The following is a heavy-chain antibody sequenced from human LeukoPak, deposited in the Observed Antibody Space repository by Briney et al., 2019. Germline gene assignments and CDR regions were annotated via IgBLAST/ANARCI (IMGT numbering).Heavy chain of an antibody. CDR3: ARLSSHYGDYKVDP. D-gene: IGHD4-17*01. V-gene: IGHV1-2*02. CDR2: INPNSGGT. CDR1: GYTFTGYY. J-gene: IGHJ5*02. Sequence: ASVKVSCKASGYTFTGYYMHWVRQAPGQGLEWMGWINPNSGGTNSQKFQGRVTMTRDTSISTAYMELSRLRSDDTAVYYCARLSSHYGDYKVDPWGQGTLVTVSS.